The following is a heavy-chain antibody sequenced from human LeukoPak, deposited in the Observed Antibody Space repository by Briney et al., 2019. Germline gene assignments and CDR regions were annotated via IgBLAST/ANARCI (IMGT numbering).Heavy chain of an antibody. D-gene: IGHD6-19*01. V-gene: IGHV4-59*08. J-gene: IGHJ4*02. CDR1: GGSMSPYH. CDR2: IYYSGST. Sequence: SETLSLTCTVSGGSMSPYHWGWIRQPPGKVLEWTGYIYYSGSTNYNPSLKSRVTISVDTSKNQFSLKLSSVTAADTAIYYCARAVSGRFDYWGQGTLVTVSS. CDR3: ARAVSGRFDY.